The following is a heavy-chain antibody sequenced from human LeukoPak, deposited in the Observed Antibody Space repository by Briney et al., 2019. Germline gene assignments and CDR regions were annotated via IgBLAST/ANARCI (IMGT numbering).Heavy chain of an antibody. CDR1: GGTFSSYA. V-gene: IGHV1-69*06. CDR3: ARERSSPKPALFDY. D-gene: IGHD5-24*01. Sequence: ASVKVSCKASGGTFSSYAISWVRQAPGQGLEWMGGIIPIFGTANYAQKFQGRVTITADKSTSTAYMELSSLRSEDTAVYYCARERSSPKPALFDYWGQGTLVTVSS. CDR2: IIPIFGTA. J-gene: IGHJ4*02.